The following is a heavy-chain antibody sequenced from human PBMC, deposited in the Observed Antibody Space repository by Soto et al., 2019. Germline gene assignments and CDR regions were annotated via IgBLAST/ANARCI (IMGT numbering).Heavy chain of an antibody. CDR2: IIPIIGII. Sequence: QVQLVQSGAEVKKPGSSVKVSCKASGGTFSTYTITWVRQAPGQGLEWMGRIIPIIGIINYAQKFQGRVTISADKFTRTAYMELTGLRSADTAVYYCAGDPDSHYNDSHASSYPWGQGTLVTVSS. D-gene: IGHD4-4*01. CDR3: AGDPDSHYNDSHASSYP. J-gene: IGHJ5*02. V-gene: IGHV1-69*08. CDR1: GGTFSTYT.